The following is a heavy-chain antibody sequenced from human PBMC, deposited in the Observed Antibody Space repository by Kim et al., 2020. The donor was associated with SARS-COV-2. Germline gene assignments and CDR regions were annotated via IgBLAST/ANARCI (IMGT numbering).Heavy chain of an antibody. CDR1: GFSFSTYG. J-gene: IGHJ4*02. CDR3: AKDAREFSSGWDPFDY. Sequence: GGSLRLSCAASGFSFSTYGMHWVRQAPGMGLQWLAGLSFDGGYNYYTDSLRGRFTISRDNSKNILYLQINSLRPEDTAVYYCAKDAREFSSGWDPFDYWGQGTLVTVSS. D-gene: IGHD6-19*01. CDR2: LSFDGGYN. V-gene: IGHV3-30*18.